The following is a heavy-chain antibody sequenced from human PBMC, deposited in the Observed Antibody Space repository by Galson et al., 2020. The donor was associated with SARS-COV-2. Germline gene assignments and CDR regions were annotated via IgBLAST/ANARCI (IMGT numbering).Heavy chain of an antibody. CDR1: GFTFSSYG. D-gene: IGHD3-22*01. J-gene: IGHJ5*02. V-gene: IGHV3-33*01. Sequence: GGSLRLSCAASGFTFSSYGMHWVRQAPGKGLEWVAVIWYDGSNKYYADSVKGRFTISRDNSKNTLYLQMNSLRAEDTAVYYCARDWVYYYDSSGILFEYNWFDPWGQGTLVTVSS. CDR3: ARDWVYYYDSSGILFEYNWFDP. CDR2: IWYDGSNK.